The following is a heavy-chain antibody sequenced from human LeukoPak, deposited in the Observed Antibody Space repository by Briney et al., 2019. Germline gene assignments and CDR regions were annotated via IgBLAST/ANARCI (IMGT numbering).Heavy chain of an antibody. CDR1: GFTFSSYA. V-gene: IGHV3-23*01. Sequence: GGSLRLSCAASGFTFSSYAMSWVRQAPGRGLEWVSAISGSGGSTYYADSVKGRFTISRENSKNTLYLQMNSLRAEDTAVYYCAKDRGYCSGGSCYYDYWGQGTLVTVSS. J-gene: IGHJ4*02. CDR3: AKDRGYCSGGSCYYDY. D-gene: IGHD2-15*01. CDR2: ISGSGGST.